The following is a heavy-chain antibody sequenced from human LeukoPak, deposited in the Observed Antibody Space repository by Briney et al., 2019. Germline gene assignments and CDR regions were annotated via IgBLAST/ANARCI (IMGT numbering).Heavy chain of an antibody. D-gene: IGHD4-23*01. CDR3: TSLGGNWVSDAFDI. J-gene: IGHJ3*02. CDR2: INSDGSST. Sequence: GGSLRLSCAASGFTFSSYWMHWVRQGPGKGLVWVSRINSDGSSTNYADSVKGRFTISRDNAKNTLNLQMNSLRAEDTAVYYCTSLGGNWVSDAFDIWGQGTMVTVSS. V-gene: IGHV3-74*01. CDR1: GFTFSSYW.